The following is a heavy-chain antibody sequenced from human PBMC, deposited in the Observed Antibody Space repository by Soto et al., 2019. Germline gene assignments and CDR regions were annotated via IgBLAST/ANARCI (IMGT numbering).Heavy chain of an antibody. V-gene: IGHV4-34*01. D-gene: IGHD1-1*01. CDR2: MSHSGGT. CDR1: GGFVSSGSYY. J-gene: IGHJ3*02. Sequence: QVQLQQWGAGLLKPSETLSLTCAVYGGFVSSGSYYWSWIRQPPGKGLEWIGEMSHSGGTHFNPSLKSRVTISVDTSKNQFSLKMTSVTAADSALYCSARAERGTATTVVDAFDIWGPGTMVTVSS. CDR3: ARAERGTATTVVDAFDI.